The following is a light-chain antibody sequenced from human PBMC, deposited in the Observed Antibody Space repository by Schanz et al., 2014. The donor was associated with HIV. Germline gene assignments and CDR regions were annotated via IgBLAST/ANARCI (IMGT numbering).Light chain of an antibody. CDR1: SGDVGRYDY. V-gene: IGLV2-14*03. J-gene: IGLJ2*01. CDR3: SSYTTSNTLV. CDR2: DVT. Sequence: QSALTQPASVSGSLGQSITISCTGTSGDVGRYDYVSWYQQHPGQAPKLLIYDVTYRPSGISNRFSGSKSGYTASLTISGLQADDEADYYCSSYTTSNTLVFGGGTKLTVL.